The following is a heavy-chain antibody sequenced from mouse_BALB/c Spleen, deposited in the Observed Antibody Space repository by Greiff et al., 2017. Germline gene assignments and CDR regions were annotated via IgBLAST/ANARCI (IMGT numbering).Heavy chain of an antibody. J-gene: IGHJ3*01. CDR2: ISYDGSN. V-gene: IGHV3-6*02. Sequence: EVKLVESGPGLVKPSQSLSLTCSVTGYSITSGYYWNWIRQFPGNKLEWMGYISYDGSNNYNPSLKNRISITRDTSKNQFFLKLNSVTTEDTATYYCAREDYHYGSSYWGQGTLVTVSA. CDR3: AREDYHYGSSY. D-gene: IGHD1-1*01. CDR1: GYSITSGYY.